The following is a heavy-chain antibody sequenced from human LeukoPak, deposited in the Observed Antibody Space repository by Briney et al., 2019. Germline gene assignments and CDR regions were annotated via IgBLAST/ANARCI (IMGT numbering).Heavy chain of an antibody. Sequence: PGGSLRLSCAASGFTFSSNAMSWVRQAPGKGLEWVSVITGNGGSTYYPDSVKGRFAISRDNSKNTLSLQMNSLRAEDTAVYYCAKDAVAPGSGGDYFDYWGQGTLVTVSS. CDR2: ITGNGGST. CDR3: AKDAVAPGSGGDYFDY. J-gene: IGHJ4*02. V-gene: IGHV3-23*01. CDR1: GFTFSSNA. D-gene: IGHD3-10*01.